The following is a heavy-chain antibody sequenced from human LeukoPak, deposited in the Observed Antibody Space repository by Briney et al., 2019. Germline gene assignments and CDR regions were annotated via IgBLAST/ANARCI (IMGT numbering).Heavy chain of an antibody. V-gene: IGHV1-69*04. D-gene: IGHD2-2*01. CDR1: GGTFGSYA. CDR3: ARDEVSGIVVVPAAMKTAYYYGMDV. Sequence: ASVKVSCKASGGTFGSYAISWVRQAPGQGLEWMGRITPILGIANYAQKFQGRVTITADKSTSTAYMELSSLRSEDTAVYYCARDEVSGIVVVPAAMKTAYYYGMDVWGQGTTVTVSS. J-gene: IGHJ6*02. CDR2: ITPILGIA.